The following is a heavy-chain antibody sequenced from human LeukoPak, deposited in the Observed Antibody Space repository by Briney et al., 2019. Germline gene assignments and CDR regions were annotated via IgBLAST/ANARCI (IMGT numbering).Heavy chain of an antibody. CDR1: GFTVSSNY. D-gene: IGHD3-9*01. V-gene: IGHV3-53*01. Sequence: GGSLRLSCAASGFTVSSNYMSWVRQAPGKGLEWVSIIYSGGTTYYADSVKGRFTISRDNSKNILYLQMNSLRVDDTAVYYCARGAGGLRYFDWFYFDSWGLGTLVSVSS. J-gene: IGHJ4*02. CDR2: IYSGGTT. CDR3: ARGAGGLRYFDWFYFDS.